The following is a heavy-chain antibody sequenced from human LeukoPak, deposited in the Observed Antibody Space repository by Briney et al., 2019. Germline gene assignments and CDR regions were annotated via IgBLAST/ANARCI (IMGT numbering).Heavy chain of an antibody. CDR2: IRSGGTT. CDR1: GFTFGDYV. J-gene: IGHJ4*02. Sequence: RSLRLSCTASGFTFGDYVMNWVRQAPGKGLEWVGFIRSGGTTEYAASVKGRFIISRDDSKSIAYLQMNSLKTEDTAVYYRSSPRRSSGWYDFDHWGQGTLVTVSS. D-gene: IGHD6-19*01. V-gene: IGHV3-49*04. CDR3: SSPRRSSGWYDFDH.